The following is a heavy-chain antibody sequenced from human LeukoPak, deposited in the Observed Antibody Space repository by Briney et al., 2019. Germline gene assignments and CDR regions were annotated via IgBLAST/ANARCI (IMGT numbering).Heavy chain of an antibody. CDR1: GYTFTGYY. CDR2: INPNSGGT. CDR3: AREDGEGGGFDY. J-gene: IGHJ4*02. Sequence: ASVEVSCKASGYTFTGYYMHWVRQAPGQGLEWMGWINPNSGGTNYAQKFQGRVTMTRDTSISTAYMELSRLRPDDTAVYYCAREDGEGGGFDYWGQGTLVAVSS. D-gene: IGHD3-16*01. V-gene: IGHV1-2*02.